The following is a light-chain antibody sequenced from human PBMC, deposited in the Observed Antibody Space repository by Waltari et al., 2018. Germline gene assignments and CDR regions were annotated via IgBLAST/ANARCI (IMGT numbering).Light chain of an antibody. CDR3: SSQSSDNVVL. CDR2: DVS. V-gene: IGLV2-14*03. CDR1: SSDVGGYNS. J-gene: IGLJ2*01. Sequence: QSALTQPASVSGSPGQSITISCTGTSSDVGGYNSVSWYQDHPAQAPKVIIYDVSDRPSGISERFSGSKSGNTASLTISGLQAEDEADYYCSSQSSDNVVLFGGGTKLTVL.